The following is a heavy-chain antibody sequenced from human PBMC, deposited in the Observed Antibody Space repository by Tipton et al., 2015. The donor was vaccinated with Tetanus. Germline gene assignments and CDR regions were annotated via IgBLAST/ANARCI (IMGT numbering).Heavy chain of an antibody. CDR2: INHSGST. Sequence: TLSLTCAVYGGSFSGYYWSWIRQPPGKGLEWIGEINHSGSTNYNPSLKSRVTISVDTSKNQFSLKLSSVTAADTAVYYCARGPRDCSSTSCYPRDEYSSSSIHDYWGQGTLVTVSS. J-gene: IGHJ4*02. V-gene: IGHV4-34*01. D-gene: IGHD2-2*01. CDR3: ARGPRDCSSTSCYPRDEYSSSSIHDY. CDR1: GGSFSGYY.